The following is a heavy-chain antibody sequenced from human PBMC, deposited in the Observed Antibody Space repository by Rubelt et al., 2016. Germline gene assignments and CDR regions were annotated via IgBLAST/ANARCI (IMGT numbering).Heavy chain of an antibody. CDR1: GGSISSSSYY. J-gene: IGHJ4*02. CDR2: IFFSGGT. Sequence: QLQLQESGPGLVKPSETLSLTCTVSGGSISSSSYYWGWIRQPPGKELEWIGRIFFSGGTYYNPSLKSRVTISVDTSKNQFSLKLSSVTAADTAVYYCARDNRVSALDYWGQGTLVTVSS. CDR3: ARDNRVSALDY. V-gene: IGHV4-39*07. D-gene: IGHD1-14*01.